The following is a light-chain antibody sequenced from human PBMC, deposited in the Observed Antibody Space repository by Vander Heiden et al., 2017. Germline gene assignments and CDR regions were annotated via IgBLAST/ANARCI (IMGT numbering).Light chain of an antibody. CDR2: KNN. CDR3: ATWDESLSAVV. CDR1: RSNIGGNF. Sequence: QSVLTQQPSASGTPGQRVTISCSGTRSNIGGNFVYWYQQLPETAPKVLIFKNNQRPSGVPDRFSGSKSGTSASLAISVLRSEDEADYYCATWDESLSAVVFGGGTKLTVL. V-gene: IGLV1-47*01. J-gene: IGLJ2*01.